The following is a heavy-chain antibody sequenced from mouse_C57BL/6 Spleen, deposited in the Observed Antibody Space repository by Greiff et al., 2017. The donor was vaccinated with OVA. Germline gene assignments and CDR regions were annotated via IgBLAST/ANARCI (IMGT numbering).Heavy chain of an antibody. CDR2: IYPGDGDT. V-gene: IGHV1-82*01. D-gene: IGHD2-4*01. Sequence: QVQLQQSGPELVKPGASVKISCKASGYAFSSSWMNWVKQRPGEGLEWIGRIYPGDGDTIYNGKFKGKATLTADKSSSTAYMQLSSLTSEDSAVYFCAREEMITGEGEYFDYWGQGTTLTVSS. J-gene: IGHJ2*01. CDR3: AREEMITGEGEYFDY. CDR1: GYAFSSSW.